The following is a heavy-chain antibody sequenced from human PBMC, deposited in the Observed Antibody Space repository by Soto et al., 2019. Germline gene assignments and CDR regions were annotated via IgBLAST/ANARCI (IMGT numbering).Heavy chain of an antibody. CDR2: INPNSGGT. Sequence: ASVKVSCKASGYTFTGYYMHWVRQAPGQGLEWMGWINPNSGGTNYAQKFQGWVTMTRDTSISTAYMELSRLRSDDTAVYYCASTYSSSSNWFDPWGQGTLVTVSS. CDR1: GYTFTGYY. D-gene: IGHD6-6*01. V-gene: IGHV1-2*04. J-gene: IGHJ5*02. CDR3: ASTYSSSSNWFDP.